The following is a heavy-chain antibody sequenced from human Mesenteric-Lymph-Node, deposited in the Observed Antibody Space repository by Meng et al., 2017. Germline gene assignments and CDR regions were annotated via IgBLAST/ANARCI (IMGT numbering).Heavy chain of an antibody. CDR3: AGNNVAAADYCYYYGMDV. J-gene: IGHJ6*02. CDR2: IYYSGST. V-gene: IGHV4-61*01. Sequence: GSLRLSCTVSGGSVSSGSYYWSWIRQPPGKGLEWIGYIYYSGSTNYNPSLKSRVTISVDTSKNQFSLKLSSVTAADTAVYYCAGNNVAAADYCYYYGMDVWGQGTTVTVSS. CDR1: GGSVSSGSYY. D-gene: IGHD6-13*01.